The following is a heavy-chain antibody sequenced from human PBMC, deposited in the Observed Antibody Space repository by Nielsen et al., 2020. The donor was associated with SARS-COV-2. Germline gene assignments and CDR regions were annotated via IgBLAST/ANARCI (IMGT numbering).Heavy chain of an antibody. CDR3: SRDWAVSGGNYYSVSLGF. CDR1: GFTFSDYY. D-gene: IGHD1-26*01. V-gene: IGHV3-11*06. Sequence: GGSLRLSCAASGFTFSDYYMSWIRQAPGKGLEWVSSISGSHSYIYYADSVKGRFTISRDNAKNSLSLQLNSLRAEDTAVYYCSRDWAVSGGNYYSVSLGFWGQGTLVTVSS. CDR2: ISGSHSYI. J-gene: IGHJ4*02.